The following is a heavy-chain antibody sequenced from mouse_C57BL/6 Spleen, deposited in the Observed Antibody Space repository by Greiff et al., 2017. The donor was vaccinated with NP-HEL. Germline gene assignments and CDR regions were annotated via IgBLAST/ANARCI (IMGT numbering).Heavy chain of an antibody. D-gene: IGHD1-1*01. Sequence: QVQLKQPGAELVKPGASVKVSCKASGYTFTSYWMHWVKQRPGQGLEWIGRIHPSDSDTNYNQKFKGKATLTVDKSSSTAYMQLSSLTSEDSAVYYCAIRDGSSPGFAYWGQGTLVTVSA. CDR3: AIRDGSSPGFAY. J-gene: IGHJ3*01. CDR1: GYTFTSYW. CDR2: IHPSDSDT. V-gene: IGHV1-74*01.